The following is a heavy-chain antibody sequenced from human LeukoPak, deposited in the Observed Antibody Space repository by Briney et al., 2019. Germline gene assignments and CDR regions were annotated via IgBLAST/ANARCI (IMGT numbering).Heavy chain of an antibody. CDR1: GGPISSYY. CDR2: IYYSGST. V-gene: IGHV4-59*01. J-gene: IGHJ4*02. D-gene: IGHD5-24*01. Sequence: SETPSLTCTVSGGPISSYYWSWIRQPPGKGLEWIGYIYYSGSTNYNPSLKSRVTISVDTSKNQFSLKLSSVTAADTAVYYCARSGTDGYNAFDYWGQGTLVTVSS. CDR3: ARSGTDGYNAFDY.